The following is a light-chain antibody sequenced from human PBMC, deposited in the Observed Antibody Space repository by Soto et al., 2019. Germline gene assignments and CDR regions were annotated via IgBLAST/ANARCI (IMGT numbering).Light chain of an antibody. CDR3: AAWDDGLNGVL. CDR1: SSNIATNT. CDR2: NNN. J-gene: IGLJ2*01. Sequence: QSALTQPPSASATPGQRVTISCSGGSSNIATNTVNWYRVLPGTAPKLLIYNNNDRPQGVPDRFSGTKSGTSASLAISGLQSDDEADYYCAAWDDGLNGVLFGGGTQLTVL. V-gene: IGLV1-44*01.